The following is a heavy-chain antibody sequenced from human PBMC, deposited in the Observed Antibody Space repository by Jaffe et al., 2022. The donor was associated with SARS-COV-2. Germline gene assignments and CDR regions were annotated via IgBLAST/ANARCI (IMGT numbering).Heavy chain of an antibody. D-gene: IGHD3-22*01. V-gene: IGHV3-30*18. Sequence: QVQLVESGGGVVQPGRSLRLSCAASGFTFSSYGMHWVRQAPGKGLEWVAVISYDGSNKYYADSVKGRFTISRDNSKNTLYLQMNSLRAEDTAVYYCAKDDSSGYWYYFDYWGQGTLVTVSS. CDR3: AKDDSSGYWYYFDY. CDR1: GFTFSSYG. J-gene: IGHJ4*02. CDR2: ISYDGSNK.